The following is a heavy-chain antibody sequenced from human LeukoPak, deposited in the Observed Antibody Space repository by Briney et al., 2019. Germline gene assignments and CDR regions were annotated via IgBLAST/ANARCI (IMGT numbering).Heavy chain of an antibody. CDR2: ISSSSSTI. CDR3: ARAYDILTGFLNDY. V-gene: IGHV3-48*01. J-gene: IGHJ4*02. D-gene: IGHD3-9*01. CDR1: GFTFSSYW. Sequence: GGSLRLSCAASGFTFSSYWMSWVRQAPGKGLEWVSYISSSSSTIYYADSVKGRFTISRDNAKNSLYLQMNSLRAEDTAVYYCARAYDILTGFLNDYWGQGTLVTVSS.